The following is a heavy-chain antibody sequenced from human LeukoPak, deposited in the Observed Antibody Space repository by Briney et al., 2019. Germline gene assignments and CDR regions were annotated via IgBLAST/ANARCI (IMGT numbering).Heavy chain of an antibody. CDR2: INTNTGNP. V-gene: IGHV7-4-1*02. CDR1: GYTFTRYA. CDR3: AREVYSSGYYDDY. D-gene: IGHD6-19*01. J-gene: IGHJ4*02. Sequence: VASVKVSCKASGYTFTRYAINWVRQAPGQGLEWMGWINTNTGNPTYAQDFTGRFVFSLDTSVSTAYLQISSLKAEDTAVYYCAREVYSSGYYDDYWGQGTLVTVSP.